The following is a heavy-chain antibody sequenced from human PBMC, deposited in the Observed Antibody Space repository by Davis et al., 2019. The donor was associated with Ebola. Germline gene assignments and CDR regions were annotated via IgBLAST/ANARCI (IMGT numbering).Heavy chain of an antibody. CDR1: GGSISSYY. CDR3: ARAPEYPFFWIDP. D-gene: IGHD3-3*02. CDR2: INYRGSI. Sequence: SDTLSPTSTVSGGSISSYYWSWIRQPPGKGLEWIGYINYRGSINYNPSLKSRVTISVETSKNQFSLKLSSVTAADTAVDYCARAPEYPFFWIDPWGQGTLVTVSS. V-gene: IGHV4-59*07. J-gene: IGHJ5*01.